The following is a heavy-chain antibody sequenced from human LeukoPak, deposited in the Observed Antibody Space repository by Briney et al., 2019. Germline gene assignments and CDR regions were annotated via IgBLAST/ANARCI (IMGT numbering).Heavy chain of an antibody. D-gene: IGHD5-12*01. V-gene: IGHV3-23*01. CDR2: ISGSGGST. CDR1: GFTFSSYA. Sequence: PGGSLRLSCAASGFTFSSYAMSWVRQAPGKGLEWVSAISGSGGSTYYADSVKGRFTISRDNSKNTLYLQMNSLRAEDTAVYYCAKASFGYSGYDPLDFDCWGQGTLVTVSS. CDR3: AKASFGYSGYDPLDFDC. J-gene: IGHJ4*02.